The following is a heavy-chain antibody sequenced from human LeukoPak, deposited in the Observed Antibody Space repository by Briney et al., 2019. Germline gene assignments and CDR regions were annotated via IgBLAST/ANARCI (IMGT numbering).Heavy chain of an antibody. D-gene: IGHD3-16*02. J-gene: IGHJ5*02. CDR1: GYTFNSYG. CDR3: ARDGAAASLKRLSRPNDWFDP. CDR2: ISAYNGNT. Sequence: ASVTVSCTASGYTFNSYGISWVRQAPGQGLEWMGWISAYNGNTNYAQKLQGRVTITTDTSTSTAYMELRSLRSDDTAVYYCARDGAAASLKRLSRPNDWFDPWGQGTLVTVSS. V-gene: IGHV1-18*01.